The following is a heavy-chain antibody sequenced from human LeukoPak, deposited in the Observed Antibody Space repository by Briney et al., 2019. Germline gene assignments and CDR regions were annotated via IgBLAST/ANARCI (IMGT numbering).Heavy chain of an antibody. CDR1: GLPISSYY. Sequence: PAEPLSLTCTVSGLPISSYYWSWLRQPPGKGLEWIGYIYYCGSTNYNPSLKSRVTISVDTSKNQFSLKLSSVTAADTAVYYCARRNLIAVAGTGYYYYGMDVWGQGTTVTVSS. D-gene: IGHD6-19*01. CDR2: IYYCGST. V-gene: IGHV4-59*08. J-gene: IGHJ6*02. CDR3: ARRNLIAVAGTGYYYYGMDV.